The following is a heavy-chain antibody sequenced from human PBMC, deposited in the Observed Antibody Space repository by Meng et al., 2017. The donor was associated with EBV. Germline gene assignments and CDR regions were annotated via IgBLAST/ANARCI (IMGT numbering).Heavy chain of an antibody. CDR1: GFSFSGSA. D-gene: IGHD1-26*01. CDR3: TRLDGSYIYY. V-gene: IGHV3-73*02. J-gene: IGHJ4*02. Sequence: EVQSVECWGGFVQAGGSLILPCAVFGFSFSGSAMHWVRKASGKGLEWVGRIRSKANSYATAYAASVKGRFTISRDDSKKTAYLQMNSLKTEDTAVYYCTRLDGSYIYYWGQGTLVTVSS. CDR2: IRSKANSYAT.